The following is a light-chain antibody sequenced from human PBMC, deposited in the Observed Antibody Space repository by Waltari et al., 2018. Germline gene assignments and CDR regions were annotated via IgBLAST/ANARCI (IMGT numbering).Light chain of an antibody. CDR3: CSYGGRGTYTWV. CDR1: SSDVGLYNL. CDR2: DGY. J-gene: IGLJ3*02. Sequence: QSALTQPASVSGSPGQSITISCSGTSSDVGLYNLVSWYQPHRGKAPKPIIYDGYRRPAGVSLRFSGSKSGNTASLTISGLQAGDEADYYCCSYGGRGTYTWVVGGGTKLTVL. V-gene: IGLV2-23*01.